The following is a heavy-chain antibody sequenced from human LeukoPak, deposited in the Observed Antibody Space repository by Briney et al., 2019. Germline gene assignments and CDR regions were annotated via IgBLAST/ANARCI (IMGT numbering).Heavy chain of an antibody. CDR3: ARVADIVVVVAATRRCWFDP. Sequence: GASVKVSCKASGYTFTRYYMHWVRQAPGQGLEWMGWINPNSGGTNYEQKFQGRVTMTRDTSISTAYMDLSRLRSDDTAVYYCARVADIVVVVAATRRCWFDPGGQGTLVTVSS. D-gene: IGHD2-15*01. V-gene: IGHV1-2*02. J-gene: IGHJ5*02. CDR1: GYTFTRYY. CDR2: INPNSGGT.